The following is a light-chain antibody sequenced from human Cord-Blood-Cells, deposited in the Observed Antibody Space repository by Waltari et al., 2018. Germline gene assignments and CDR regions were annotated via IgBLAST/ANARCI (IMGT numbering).Light chain of an antibody. CDR3: SSYTSSSTYV. Sequence: QSALTQPASGSGSRGQSITISCTGTSSDVGGYNYVSWYQQHPGKAPKLMIYDVSNRPSGVSNRFSGSKSGNTASLTISGLQAEDEADYYCSSYTSSSTYVFGTGTKVTVL. CDR1: SSDVGGYNY. CDR2: DVS. J-gene: IGLJ1*01. V-gene: IGLV2-14*01.